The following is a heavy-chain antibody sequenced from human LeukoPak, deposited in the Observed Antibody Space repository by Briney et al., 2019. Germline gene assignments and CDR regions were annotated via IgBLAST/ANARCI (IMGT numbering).Heavy chain of an antibody. CDR3: TRAGMVRGVSYYYYGMDV. V-gene: IGHV3-49*04. Sequence: GGSLRLSCVASGFTFSNYAMSWVRQAPGKGLEWVGFIRSKAYGGTTEYAASVKGRFTISRDDSNSIAYLQMNSLKTEDTAVYYCTRAGMVRGVSYYYYGMDVWGKGTTVTVSS. CDR1: GFTFSNYA. CDR2: IRSKAYGGTT. J-gene: IGHJ6*04. D-gene: IGHD3-10*01.